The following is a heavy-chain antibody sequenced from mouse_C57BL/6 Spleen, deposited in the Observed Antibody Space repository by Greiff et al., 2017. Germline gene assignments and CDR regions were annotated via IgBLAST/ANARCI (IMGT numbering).Heavy chain of an antibody. V-gene: IGHV2-2*01. D-gene: IGHD2-3*01. CDR1: GFSLTSYG. CDR3: ARGSSFYDGYYFDY. J-gene: IGHJ2*01. CDR2: IWSGGST. Sequence: QVQLKESGPGLVQPSQSLSITCTVSGFSLTSYGVHWVRQSPGKGLEWLGVIWSGGSTDYNAAFISRLSISKDNSKSQVFFKMNSLQADDTAIYYCARGSSFYDGYYFDYWGQGTTLTVSS.